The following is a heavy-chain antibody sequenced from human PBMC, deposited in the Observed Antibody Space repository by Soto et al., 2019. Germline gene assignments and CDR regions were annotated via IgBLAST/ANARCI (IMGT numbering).Heavy chain of an antibody. V-gene: IGHV1-69*01. J-gene: IGHJ4*02. D-gene: IGHD1-26*01. CDR3: VRGRVQPPVGLYFDS. CDR2: IIPMFGTP. CDR1: GDAFTNYI. Sequence: QVQLVQSGAEVKKPGSSVKVSCKASGDAFTNYIFEWVRQAPGQGLEWMGGIIPMFGTPKYAQTFQDRVTISADVSTGTAYLELTSLRFDDTAVYYCVRGRVQPPVGLYFDSWGEGTRVTVSS.